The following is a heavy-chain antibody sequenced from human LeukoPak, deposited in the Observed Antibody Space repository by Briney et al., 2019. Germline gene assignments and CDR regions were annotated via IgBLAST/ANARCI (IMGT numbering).Heavy chain of an antibody. V-gene: IGHV1-2*02. CDR3: ARGRLDYDILTGYYYFDY. D-gene: IGHD3-9*01. Sequence: ASVKVSCKASGYTFTGYCMHWVRQAPGQGLEWMGWINPNSGGTNYAQKFQGRVTMTRDTSISTAYMGLSRLRSDDTAVYYCARGRLDYDILTGYYYFDYWGQGTLVTVSS. CDR1: GYTFTGYC. CDR2: INPNSGGT. J-gene: IGHJ4*02.